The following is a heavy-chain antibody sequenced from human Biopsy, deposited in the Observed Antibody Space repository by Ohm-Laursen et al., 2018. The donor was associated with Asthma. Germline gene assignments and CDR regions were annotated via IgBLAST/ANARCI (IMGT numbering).Heavy chain of an antibody. D-gene: IGHD3-16*01. Sequence: TLSLTCTVSGGSISSGAYYWSWVRQPPGKGLEWIGYIYYIGSTYYNPSLKSRVAIPLDTSKNQFTLKLSSVTAADTAVYFCARRGGLERYFDYWGQGTLVTVSS. CDR3: ARRGGLERYFDY. CDR1: GGSISSGAYY. CDR2: IYYIGST. V-gene: IGHV4-30-4*01. J-gene: IGHJ4*02.